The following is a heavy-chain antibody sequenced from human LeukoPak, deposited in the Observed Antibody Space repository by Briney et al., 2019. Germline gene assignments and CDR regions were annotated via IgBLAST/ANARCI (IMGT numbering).Heavy chain of an antibody. Sequence: GGSLGLSCAASGFTVSSNYMSWVRQAPGKGLEWVSIIYSGGNTYYADSVKGRFTISRDNSKNTLYLQMNSLRVEDTAVYYCAGSGRAALFDYWGQGTLVSVSS. J-gene: IGHJ4*02. V-gene: IGHV3-53*01. CDR1: GFTVSSNY. CDR3: AGSGRAALFDY. CDR2: IYSGGNT. D-gene: IGHD6-6*01.